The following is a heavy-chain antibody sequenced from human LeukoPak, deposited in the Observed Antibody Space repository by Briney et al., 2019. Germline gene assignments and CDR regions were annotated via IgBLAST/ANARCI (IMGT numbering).Heavy chain of an antibody. V-gene: IGHV4-59*11. Sequence: SETLSLTCTVSGGSISSHYWSWIRQPPGKGLEWIGYIYYSGSTNYNSSPKSRVTISVDTSKNQFSLKLSSVTAADTAVYYCARDPTPRGSLADAFDIWGQGTMVTVSS. CDR3: ARDPTPRGSLADAFDI. CDR1: GGSISSHY. J-gene: IGHJ3*02. CDR2: IYYSGST. D-gene: IGHD1-26*01.